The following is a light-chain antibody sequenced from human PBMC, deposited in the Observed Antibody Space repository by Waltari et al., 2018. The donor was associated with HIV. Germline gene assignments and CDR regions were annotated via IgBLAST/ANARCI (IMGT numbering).Light chain of an antibody. CDR1: QSVSGY. Sequence: EIVLTQSPATLSLSPGERATLSCRTSQSVSGYLAWYQQKPGQAPRLVTYDASNRATGIPARFSASGSGTDFTLSISSLEPEDFAVYYCQQRSNWPRLTFGGGTKVEIK. CDR2: DAS. V-gene: IGKV3-11*01. J-gene: IGKJ4*01. CDR3: QQRSNWPRLT.